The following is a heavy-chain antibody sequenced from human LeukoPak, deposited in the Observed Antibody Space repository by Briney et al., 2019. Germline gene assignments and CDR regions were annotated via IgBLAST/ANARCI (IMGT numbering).Heavy chain of an antibody. CDR3: ARGLTEFGGGDDAFDI. CDR2: IYYSGST. Sequence: KPSATLSLTCTVSARSISIYYGSWFRQPPGKGLEWLGYIYYSGSTTSNPSLHNRITISVDTSRTRVSLQLTSVTAADTAFYYCARGLTEFGGGDDAFDIWGQGTMVTVAP. CDR1: ARSISIYY. D-gene: IGHD3-10*01. V-gene: IGHV4-59*07. J-gene: IGHJ3*02.